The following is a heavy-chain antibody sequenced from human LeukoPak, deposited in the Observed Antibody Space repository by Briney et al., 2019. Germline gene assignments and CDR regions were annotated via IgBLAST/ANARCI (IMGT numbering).Heavy chain of an antibody. D-gene: IGHD2-21*01. CDR2: MYSGGTA. CDR1: GFLVNSKY. V-gene: IGHV3-53*01. Sequence: QPGGSLRLSCAASGFLVNSKYMSWIRQAPGKELEWVSVMYSGGTAFYSDSVRGRFTISRDNSKNTLYLQMSGLKVEDTAVYYCARSIPGPHCGGDGCPPTLTPFDLWGQGTRVTVSS. CDR3: ARSIPGPHCGGDGCPPTLTPFDL. J-gene: IGHJ4*02.